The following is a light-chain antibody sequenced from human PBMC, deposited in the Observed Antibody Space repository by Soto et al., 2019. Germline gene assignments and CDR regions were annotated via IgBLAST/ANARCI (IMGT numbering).Light chain of an antibody. Sequence: IQMTQSPSTLSASLGDRVTITCRASHSISRWFAWYQQKPGKAPKLLIYKASTLKSGVPSRLSGSGSGTDFTLTISRLEPEDSAVYYCQQYGTSPTFGQGTKVDIK. V-gene: IGKV1-5*03. CDR2: KAS. J-gene: IGKJ1*01. CDR1: HSISRW. CDR3: QQYGTSPT.